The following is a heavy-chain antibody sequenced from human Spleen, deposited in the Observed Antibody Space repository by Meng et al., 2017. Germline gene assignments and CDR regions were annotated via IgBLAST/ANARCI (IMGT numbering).Heavy chain of an antibody. D-gene: IGHD4-11*01. CDR1: GGSFSGYY. V-gene: IGHV4-34*01. CDR2: INHSGST. J-gene: IGHJ4*02. CDR3: ARGPTTMAHDFDY. Sequence: QGPVKQWGAGLLKPSEPLSLTCAVYGGSFSGYYWSWIRQPPGKGLEWIGEINHSGSTNYNPSLKSRVTISVDTSKNQFSLMLSSVTAADTAVYYCARGPTTMAHDFDYWGQGTLVTVSS.